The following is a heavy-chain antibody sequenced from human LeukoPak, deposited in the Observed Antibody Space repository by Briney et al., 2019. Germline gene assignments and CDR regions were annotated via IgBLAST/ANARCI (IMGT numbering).Heavy chain of an antibody. CDR1: GFTVSSNY. D-gene: IGHD5-18*01. CDR3: AKGDSYGSYFDY. J-gene: IGHJ4*02. V-gene: IGHV3-53*05. Sequence: GGSLRLSCAASGFTVSSNYMSWVRQAPGKGLEWVSAIYSGGSTYYADSVKGRFTISRDNSKNTLYLQMNSLRAEDTAVYYCAKGDSYGSYFDYWGQGTLVTVSS. CDR2: IYSGGST.